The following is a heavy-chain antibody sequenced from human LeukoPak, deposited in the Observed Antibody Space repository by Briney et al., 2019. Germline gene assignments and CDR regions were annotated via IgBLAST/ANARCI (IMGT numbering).Heavy chain of an antibody. J-gene: IGHJ3*02. CDR3: ARGYCSGGCCYKLNACDI. D-gene: IGHD2-15*01. CDR1: GFTFSSYW. CDR2: INSDGIST. V-gene: IGHV3-74*01. Sequence: GGSLRLSCAASGFTFSSYWMHWVRQAPGKGLVWVSHINSDGISTGYVDSVKGRFIISRDNAKNTLYLQMNSLRAEDTAVYYCARGYCSGGCCYKLNACDIWGQGTMVTVSS.